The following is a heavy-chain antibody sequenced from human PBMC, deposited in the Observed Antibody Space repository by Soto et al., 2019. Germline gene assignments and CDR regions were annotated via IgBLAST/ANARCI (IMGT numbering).Heavy chain of an antibody. D-gene: IGHD3-16*01. CDR1: GYTFTDYS. V-gene: IGHV1-2*04. CDR3: ARDNFVSGYLVFDY. J-gene: IGHJ4*02. Sequence: QVQLVQSGAEVKKPGASVKVSCKASGYTFTDYSIHWVRQAPGQGLEWMGWINPNSGGTNYAQKFQGSVTMTRDTSISTAYMELSGLRSDAAAVYYCARDNFVSGYLVFDYWGQGTLVTVSS. CDR2: INPNSGGT.